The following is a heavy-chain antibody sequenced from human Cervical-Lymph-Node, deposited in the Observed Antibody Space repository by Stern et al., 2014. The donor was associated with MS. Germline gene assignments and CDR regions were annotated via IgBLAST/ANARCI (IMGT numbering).Heavy chain of an antibody. CDR2: IYPGDSDT. CDR3: TRLDNWNIGS. J-gene: IGHJ4*02. V-gene: IGHV5-51*01. CDR1: GYSFASYW. Sequence: VQLGQSGAEVKKPGESLKISCKGSGYSFASYWIGWVRQMPGKGLEWMGIIYPGDSDTRYNTSFQGQVTMSADKSLHTPHPQRGSLKASDTAMYYCTRLDNWNIGSGGQGTLVTVSS. D-gene: IGHD1/OR15-1a*01.